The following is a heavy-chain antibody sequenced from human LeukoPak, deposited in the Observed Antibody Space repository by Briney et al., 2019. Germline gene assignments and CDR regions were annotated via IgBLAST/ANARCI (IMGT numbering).Heavy chain of an antibody. CDR3: ARRDYYDSSGYYPNAFDI. CDR2: ISGSGGST. Sequence: PGGSLRLSCAASGFTFSSYAMSWVRQAPGKGLEWVSAISGSGGSTYYADSVKGRFTISRDNSKNTLYLQMNSLRAEDTAVYYCARRDYYDSSGYYPNAFDIWGQGTMVTVSS. V-gene: IGHV3-23*01. J-gene: IGHJ3*02. CDR1: GFTFSSYA. D-gene: IGHD3-22*01.